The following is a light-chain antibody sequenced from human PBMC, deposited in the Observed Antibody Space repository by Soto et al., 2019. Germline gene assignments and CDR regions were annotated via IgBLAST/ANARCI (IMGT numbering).Light chain of an antibody. Sequence: QSALTQPASVSGSPEQSITISCTGTSSDVGAYNLVSWYQQLPGKAPRLIIYEDTKRPSGISHRFSGSKSDNTASLTISGLRAEDEAHYHCCSYAGSRTFVFGGGTKLTVL. CDR2: EDT. J-gene: IGLJ2*01. CDR1: SSDVGAYNL. V-gene: IGLV2-23*01. CDR3: CSYAGSRTFV.